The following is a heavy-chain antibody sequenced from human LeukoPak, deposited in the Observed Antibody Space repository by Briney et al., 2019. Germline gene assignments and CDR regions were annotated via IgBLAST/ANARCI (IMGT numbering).Heavy chain of an antibody. V-gene: IGHV3-23*01. CDR2: ISGSGGST. Sequence: PGGSLRLSCAASGFTFSSYAMSWVRQAPGKGLEWVSAISGSGGSTYYADSVKGRFTISRDNSKNTLYLQMNSLRAEDTAVYYCAKSVLSIYCSSTGCRYFDYWGQGTLVTVSS. J-gene: IGHJ4*02. CDR3: AKSVLSIYCSSTGCRYFDY. CDR1: GFTFSSYA. D-gene: IGHD2-2*01.